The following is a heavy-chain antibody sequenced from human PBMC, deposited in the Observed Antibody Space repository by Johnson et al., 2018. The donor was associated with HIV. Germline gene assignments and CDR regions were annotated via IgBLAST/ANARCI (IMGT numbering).Heavy chain of an antibody. CDR3: AREDGDSSSWAGAFDI. V-gene: IGHV3-66*01. J-gene: IGHJ3*02. CDR1: GFNFSGNY. CDR2: IYSGGST. Sequence: VQLVESGGGLVKPGGSLRLSCAASGFNFSGNYMSWVRQAPGKGLEWVSIIYSGGSTFYADSVKGRFTISRDNSKNTLYLQMNGLRAEDTAVYYCAREDGDSSSWAGAFDIWGQGTKVTVSS. D-gene: IGHD6-13*01.